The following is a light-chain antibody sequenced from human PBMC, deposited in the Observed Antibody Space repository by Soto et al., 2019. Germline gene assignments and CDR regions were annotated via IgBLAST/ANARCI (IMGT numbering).Light chain of an antibody. CDR1: QSVSSNY. V-gene: IGKV3-20*01. J-gene: IGKJ1*01. CDR2: GAS. Sequence: EIVLTQSPGTLSLSPGERATLSCRASQSVSSNYLAWYRRKPGQAPRLLIYGASNRATDIPGRFSGSGSGTHFTLTITRLEPEYFAVYYCQQYGSSPPTFGPGTRVEIK. CDR3: QQYGSSPPT.